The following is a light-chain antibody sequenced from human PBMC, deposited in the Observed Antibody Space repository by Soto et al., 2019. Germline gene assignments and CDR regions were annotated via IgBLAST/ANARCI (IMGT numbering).Light chain of an antibody. CDR2: SNN. Sequence: QSVLTQPPSASGTPGQRVTISCSGSSSNIGRNTVNWYQQRPGTAPKVLIYSNNQRPSGVPDRFSGSKSGTSGSLAISGLQSEDEADCYCAAWDDSLDALIFGGGTKLTVL. J-gene: IGLJ2*01. CDR3: AAWDDSLDALI. CDR1: SSNIGRNT. V-gene: IGLV1-44*01.